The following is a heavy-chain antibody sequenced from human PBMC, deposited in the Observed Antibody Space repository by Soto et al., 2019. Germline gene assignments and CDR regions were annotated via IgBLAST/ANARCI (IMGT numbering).Heavy chain of an antibody. V-gene: IGHV4-61*01. CDR1: GGSVSSGSYY. D-gene: IGHD6-13*01. CDR2: IYYSGST. J-gene: IGHJ6*02. CDR3: ARVPGIAAAGTLDYYYYGMDV. Sequence: SETLSLTCTVSGGSVSSGSYYWSWIRQPPGKGLEWIGYIYYSGSTNYNPSLKSRVTISVDTSKNQFSLKLSSVTAADTAVYYCARVPGIAAAGTLDYYYYGMDVWGQGTTGTVSS.